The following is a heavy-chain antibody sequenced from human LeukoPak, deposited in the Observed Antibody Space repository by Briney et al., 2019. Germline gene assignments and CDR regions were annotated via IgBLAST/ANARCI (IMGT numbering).Heavy chain of an antibody. CDR2: IYYSGST. V-gene: IGHV4-39*07. CDR1: GGSISSSSYY. D-gene: IGHD2-15*01. Sequence: SETLSLTCTVSGGSISSSSYYWGWIRQPPGKGLEWIGSIYYSGSTYYNPSLKSRVTISVDTSKNQFSLKLSSVTAANTAVYYCARVWDCSGGNCYSSIDYWGQGTLVTVSS. J-gene: IGHJ4*02. CDR3: ARVWDCSGGNCYSSIDY.